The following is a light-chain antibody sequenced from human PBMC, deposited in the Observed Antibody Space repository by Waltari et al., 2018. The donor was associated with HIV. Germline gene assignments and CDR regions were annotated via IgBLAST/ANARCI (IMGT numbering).Light chain of an antibody. V-gene: IGLV3-19*01. CDR1: SLSFYY. J-gene: IGLJ2*01. CDR3: DSRDTSGNHVV. CDR2: GQN. Sequence: SSELTQDPAVSVALGQTVRIPCQGASLSFYYATWYQQKPGQAPFLLVYGQNNRPSGIPDRFSGSSSGNTASLTITGAQAEDEADYYCDSRDTSGNHVVFGGGTKVTVL.